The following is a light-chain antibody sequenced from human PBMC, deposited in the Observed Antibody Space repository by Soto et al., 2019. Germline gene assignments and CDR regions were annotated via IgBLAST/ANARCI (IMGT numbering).Light chain of an antibody. CDR3: AAWDNSLSGRV. V-gene: IGLV1-47*01. CDR1: SSIIGSNY. CDR2: RNN. Sequence: QSVLTQPPSASGTPGQRVTISCSGSSSIIGSNYVYWYQQLPGTAPKLLIYRNNQRPSGVPDRFSGSKSGTSASLAISGLRPEDEADYYCAAWDNSLSGRVFGGGTKLTVL. J-gene: IGLJ2*01.